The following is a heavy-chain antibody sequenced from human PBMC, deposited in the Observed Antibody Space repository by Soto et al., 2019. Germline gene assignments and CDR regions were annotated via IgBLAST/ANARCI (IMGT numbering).Heavy chain of an antibody. CDR2: ISYDGSNK. D-gene: IGHD1-26*01. J-gene: IGHJ4*02. CDR1: GFTFSSYG. Sequence: GGSLRLSCAASGFTFSSYGMHWVRQAPGKGLEWVAVISYDGSNKYYADSVKGRFTISRDNSKNTLYLQMNSLRAEDTAVYYCAKDQEGIVGPNPYYWGQGTLVTVSS. CDR3: AKDQEGIVGPNPYY. V-gene: IGHV3-30*18.